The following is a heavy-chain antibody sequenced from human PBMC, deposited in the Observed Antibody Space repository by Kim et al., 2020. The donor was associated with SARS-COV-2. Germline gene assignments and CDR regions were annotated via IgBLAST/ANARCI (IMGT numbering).Heavy chain of an antibody. J-gene: IGHJ3*02. CDR3: AHRLGWFGDAFDI. V-gene: IGHV2-5*01. D-gene: IGHD3-10*01. Sequence: CSPSMKSRLTITKDTSKNEVVLTMTNMDPVDTATYYCAHRLGWFGDAFDIWGQGTMVTVSS.